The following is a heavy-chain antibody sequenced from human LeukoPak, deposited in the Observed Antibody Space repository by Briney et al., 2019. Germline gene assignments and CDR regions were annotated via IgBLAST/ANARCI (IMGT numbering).Heavy chain of an antibody. CDR2: ISYDGNDK. CDR1: GFTLRSYG. Sequence: PGGSLRLSCAASGFTLRSYGMHWVRQAPGKGLEWVAVISYDGNDKYYADSLKGRFTISRDNSKNTLYLQMNSLRAEDTAVYYCARDAWTWGYGYNFDYWGQGTLVSVSS. J-gene: IGHJ4*02. D-gene: IGHD6-13*01. V-gene: IGHV3-30*03. CDR3: ARDAWTWGYGYNFDY.